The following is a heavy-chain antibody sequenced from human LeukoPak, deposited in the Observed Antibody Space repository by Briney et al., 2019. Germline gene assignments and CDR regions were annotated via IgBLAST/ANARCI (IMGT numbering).Heavy chain of an antibody. CDR3: ARTSGSYYYYYGMDV. CDR1: GFTFSSYS. V-gene: IGHV3-48*04. CDR2: ISSSSSTI. D-gene: IGHD1-26*01. Sequence: GGSLRLSCAASGFTFSSYSMNWVRQAPGKGLEWVSYISSSSSTIYYADSVKGRFTISRDNAKNSLYLQMNSLRAEDTAVYYCARTSGSYYYYYGMDVWGQGTTVTVSS. J-gene: IGHJ6*02.